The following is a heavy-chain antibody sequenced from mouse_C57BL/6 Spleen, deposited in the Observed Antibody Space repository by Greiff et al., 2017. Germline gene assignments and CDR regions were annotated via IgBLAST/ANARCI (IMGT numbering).Heavy chain of an antibody. CDR1: GYTFTDYY. Sequence: QVQLQQSGPELVKPGASVKISCKASGYTFTDYYINWVKQRPGQGLEWIGWIYPGSGNTKYNEKFKGKATLTVDTSSSTAYMQLSSLTSEDSSVYCCARGGYYYGSSPYAMDYWGQGTSVTVSS. J-gene: IGHJ4*01. CDR3: ARGGYYYGSSPYAMDY. V-gene: IGHV1-84*01. D-gene: IGHD1-1*01. CDR2: IYPGSGNT.